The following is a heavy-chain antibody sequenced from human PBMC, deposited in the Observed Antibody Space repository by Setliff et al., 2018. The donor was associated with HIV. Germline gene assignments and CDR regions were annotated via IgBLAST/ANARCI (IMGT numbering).Heavy chain of an antibody. CDR2: IYWNNNK. D-gene: IGHD1-1*01. J-gene: IGHJ4*02. CDR3: AYSGRQLRGPYFDF. CDR1: GLSLSTSGVG. V-gene: IGHV2-5*01. Sequence: SGPTLVNPSQTLTLTCTFSGLSLSTSGVGVGWIRQSPGKALEWLAFIYWNNNKHYTTSLKSRLTVTKDTSKNRVVFTMTNMDPVDTATYYCAYSGRQLRGPYFDFWGQGTPVTVSS.